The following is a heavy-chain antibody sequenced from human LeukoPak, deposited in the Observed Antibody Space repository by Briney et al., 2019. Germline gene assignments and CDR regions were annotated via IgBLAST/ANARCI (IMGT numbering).Heavy chain of an antibody. Sequence: GTSLRLSCVVSELNFKTHAMHWVRQAPGKGLERVAGLSFDASGRNYADSVKGRFTISRDNSKNTLYLQMHSLSPEDTAVYFCARDLREISSFYFDYWGRGSLVTVSS. CDR3: ARDLREISSFYFDY. CDR1: ELNFKTHA. D-gene: IGHD3-16*02. CDR2: LSFDASGR. J-gene: IGHJ4*02. V-gene: IGHV3-30*04.